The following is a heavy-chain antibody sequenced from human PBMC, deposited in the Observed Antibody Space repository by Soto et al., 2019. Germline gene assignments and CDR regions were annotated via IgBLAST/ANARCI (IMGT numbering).Heavy chain of an antibody. Sequence: GGSLRLSCAASGFTFSDYYMSWIRRAPGKGLEWVSYISSGDSTIYYADSVKGRFTISRDNAKKSLYLQMNSLRAEDTAVYYCARGVSNTIFGVVSRGAGYYCYMDVWGQGTTVTVSS. CDR1: GFTFSDYY. V-gene: IGHV3-11*01. D-gene: IGHD3-3*01. CDR2: ISSGDSTI. J-gene: IGHJ6*03. CDR3: ARGVSNTIFGVVSRGAGYYCYMDV.